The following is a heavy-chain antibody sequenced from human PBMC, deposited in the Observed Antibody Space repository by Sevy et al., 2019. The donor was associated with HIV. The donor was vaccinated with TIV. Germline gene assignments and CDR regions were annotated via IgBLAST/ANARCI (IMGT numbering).Heavy chain of an antibody. CDR3: ATLTAMVTSNGMDV. CDR2: ISSSSSYI. Sequence: GGSLRLSCAASGFAFSSYSMNWVSQAPGKGLEWVSSISSSSSYIYYADSVKGRFTISRDNAKNSLYLQMNSLRAEDTAVYYCATLTAMVTSNGMDVWGQGTTVTVSS. J-gene: IGHJ6*02. CDR1: GFAFSSYS. D-gene: IGHD5-18*01. V-gene: IGHV3-21*01.